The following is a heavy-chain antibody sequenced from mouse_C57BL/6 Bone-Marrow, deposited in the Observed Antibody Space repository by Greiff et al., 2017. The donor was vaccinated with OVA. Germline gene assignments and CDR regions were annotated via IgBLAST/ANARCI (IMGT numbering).Heavy chain of an antibody. J-gene: IGHJ4*01. CDR3: ARDGYDYDGYYAMDD. CDR2: IYPGGGYT. Sequence: QVQLQQSGAELVRPGTSVKMSCKASGYTFTNYWIGWAKQRPGHGLELIGDIYPGGGYTNYNEKFKGKATLTADKSSSTAYMQFSSLTSEDSAIYYCARDGYDYDGYYAMDDWGQGTSVTVSS. CDR1: GYTFTNYW. D-gene: IGHD2-4*01. V-gene: IGHV1-63*01.